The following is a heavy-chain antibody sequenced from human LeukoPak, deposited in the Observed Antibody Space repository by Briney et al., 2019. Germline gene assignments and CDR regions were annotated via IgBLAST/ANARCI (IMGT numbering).Heavy chain of an antibody. CDR1: GGTFSSYA. CDR2: IIPILGIA. V-gene: IGHV1-69*04. Sequence: GASVKLSCKASGGTFSSYAISWMRQAPGQGLEWMGRIIPILGIANYAQKFQGRVTITAYKATSTAYMELNSLRPEDTAVYYCAREGYCSSTSCYTILDYYYYYGMDVWGQGTTVTVSS. J-gene: IGHJ6*02. CDR3: AREGYCSSTSCYTILDYYYYYGMDV. D-gene: IGHD2-2*02.